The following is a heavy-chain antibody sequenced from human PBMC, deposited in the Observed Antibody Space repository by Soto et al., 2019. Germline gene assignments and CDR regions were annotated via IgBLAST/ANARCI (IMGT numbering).Heavy chain of an antibody. CDR3: VRDSIGLPFDY. CDR2: INPDGSEK. J-gene: IGHJ4*02. V-gene: IGHV3-7*01. D-gene: IGHD2-15*01. CDR1: GFTFSIYW. Sequence: EVQLVESGGGLVQPGGSLRLSCAASGFTFSIYWMTWVRQVPGKGLEWVANINPDGSEKYYLDSVKGRFTISRDNAENSLFLQINSLRADDTAVFYCVRDSIGLPFDYWGQGTLVTVSS.